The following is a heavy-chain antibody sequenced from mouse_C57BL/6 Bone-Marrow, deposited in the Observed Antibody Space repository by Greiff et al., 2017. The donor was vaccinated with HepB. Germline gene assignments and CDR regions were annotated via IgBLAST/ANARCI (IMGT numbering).Heavy chain of an antibody. CDR1: GYSITSGYY. CDR2: ISYDGSN. CDR3: ARDYYGTLPDY. J-gene: IGHJ2*01. D-gene: IGHD1-1*01. Sequence: EVQLLESGPGLVKPSQSLSLTCSVTGYSITSGYYWNWIRQFPGNKLEWMGYISYDGSNNYNPSLKNRISITRDTSKNQFFLKLNSVTTEDTATYYCARDYYGTLPDYWGQGTTLTVSS. V-gene: IGHV3-6*01.